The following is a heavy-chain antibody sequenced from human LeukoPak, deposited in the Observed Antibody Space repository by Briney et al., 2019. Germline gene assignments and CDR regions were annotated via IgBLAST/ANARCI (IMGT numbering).Heavy chain of an antibody. CDR1: GFTFSSYT. Sequence: GSLRLSCAASGFTFSSYTMTWVRQAPGKGLEWVSAITGSGAFTDYADSVKGRFTISRDNSKNMLYLQMNSLRAEDTAVYYCAKRSAESSGYFDYWGQGTLVTVSS. J-gene: IGHJ4*02. D-gene: IGHD6-19*01. CDR3: AKRSAESSGYFDY. V-gene: IGHV3-23*01. CDR2: ITGSGAFT.